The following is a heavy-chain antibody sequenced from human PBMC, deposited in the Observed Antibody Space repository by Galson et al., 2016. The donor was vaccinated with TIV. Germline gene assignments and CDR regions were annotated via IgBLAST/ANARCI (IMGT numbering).Heavy chain of an antibody. CDR3: AKDRNTALDTYHYYYGMDV. V-gene: IGHV1-69*13. CDR1: GDTFTSYP. CDR2: IIPLFGTA. D-gene: IGHD5-18*01. J-gene: IGHJ6*02. Sequence: SVKVSCKASGDTFTSYPFNWVRQAPGQGLEWMGGIIPLFGTANYAQKFQGRVPVTADESTSTVYLDLSSLRSEDTAVYYCAKDRNTALDTYHYYYGMDVSGQGTTVTVSS.